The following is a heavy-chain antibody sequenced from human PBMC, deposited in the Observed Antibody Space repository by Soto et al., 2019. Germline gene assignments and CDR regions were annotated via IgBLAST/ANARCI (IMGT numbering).Heavy chain of an antibody. J-gene: IGHJ4*01. V-gene: IGHV4-30-4*01. D-gene: IGHD3-10*01. CDR3: VRVRHGEKSWFGTLDH. CDR2: ISYSGTT. Sequence: SETLSLTCTVSGDSISSINNYWSWIRQPPGEGLEWIGFISYSGTTSYSPSLKSRVAISLDTSKNQFSLSLTFVTAADTALFYFVRVRHGEKSWFGTLDHWGRGTLVTVSS. CDR1: GDSISSINNY.